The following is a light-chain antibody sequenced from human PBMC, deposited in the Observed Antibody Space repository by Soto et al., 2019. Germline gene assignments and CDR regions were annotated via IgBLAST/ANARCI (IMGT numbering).Light chain of an antibody. CDR3: QSYDSSRGV. V-gene: IGLV1-40*01. CDR2: GNS. J-gene: IGLJ1*01. Sequence: QSALTQPPSVSGAPGQRVTISCTGSSSNIGAGYDVHWYQQLPGTAPKLLIYGNSNRPSGVPDRFSGSKSGTSASLAITGLQAEDEADYYCQSYDSSRGVFGNGTKVTVL. CDR1: SSNIGAGYD.